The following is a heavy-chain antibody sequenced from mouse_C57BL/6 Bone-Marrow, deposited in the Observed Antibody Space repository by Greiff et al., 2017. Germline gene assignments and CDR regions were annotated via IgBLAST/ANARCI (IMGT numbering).Heavy chain of an antibody. CDR2: IYPGDGDT. V-gene: IGHV1-82*01. CDR1: GYAFSSSW. Sequence: VVEPGASVKISCKASGYAFSSSWMNWVKQRPGKGLEWIGRIYPGDGDTNYNGKFKGKATLTADKSSSTAYMQLSSLTSEDSAVYFCARRNYYGSSHYFDYWGQGTTLTVSS. J-gene: IGHJ2*01. D-gene: IGHD1-1*01. CDR3: ARRNYYGSSHYFDY.